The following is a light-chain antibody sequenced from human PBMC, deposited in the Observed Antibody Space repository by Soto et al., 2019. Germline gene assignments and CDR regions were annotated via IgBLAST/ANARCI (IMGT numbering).Light chain of an antibody. CDR2: EVT. V-gene: IGLV2-23*02. CDR1: SSDVGSFNL. CDR3: CSYAGSSTWV. Sequence: QSALTQPASVSGSPGQSITISCTGTSSDVGSFNLVSWYQQHPGKAPKLMISEVTKRPSGVSNRFSGSKSGNTAPLTISGLQAEDEADYYCCSYAGSSTWVFGGGTKLTVL. J-gene: IGLJ3*02.